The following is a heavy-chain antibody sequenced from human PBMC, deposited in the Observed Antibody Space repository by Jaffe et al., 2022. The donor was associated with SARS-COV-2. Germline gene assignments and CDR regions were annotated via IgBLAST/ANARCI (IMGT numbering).Heavy chain of an antibody. V-gene: IGHV3-23*01. D-gene: IGHD3-3*01. CDR2: ISGSGGST. Sequence: EVQLLESGGGLVQPGGSLRLSCAASGFTFSSYAMSWVRQAPGKGLEWVSAISGSGGSTYYADSVKGRFTISRDNSKNTLYLQMNSLRAEDTAVYYCAKGPPRGYYDFWSGEEYFQHWGQGTLVTVSS. CDR3: AKGPPRGYYDFWSGEEYFQH. J-gene: IGHJ1*01. CDR1: GFTFSSYA.